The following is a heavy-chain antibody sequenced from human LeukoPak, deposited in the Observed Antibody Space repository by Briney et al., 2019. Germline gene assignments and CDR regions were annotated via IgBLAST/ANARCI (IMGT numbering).Heavy chain of an antibody. J-gene: IGHJ3*02. CDR3: ARDRDPGYYDTNGYRRVNAFDI. Sequence: GGSLRLSCATSGFTFSNYEMNWVRQAPGKGLEWISYLTTSSSTKYYADSVKGRFTISRDNAKNSLFLQMNSLRAEDTAVYYCARDRDPGYYDTNGYRRVNAFDIWGQGTMVTVSS. V-gene: IGHV3-48*03. D-gene: IGHD3-22*01. CDR1: GFTFSNYE. CDR2: LTTSSSTK.